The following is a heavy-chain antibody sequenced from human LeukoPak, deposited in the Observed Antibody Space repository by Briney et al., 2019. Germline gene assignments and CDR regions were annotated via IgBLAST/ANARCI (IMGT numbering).Heavy chain of an antibody. J-gene: IGHJ4*02. D-gene: IGHD3-22*01. Sequence: ASVKVSCKASGYTFTSYGISWVRQAPGQGLEWMGWINPNSGGTNYAQKFQGRVTMTRDTSISTAYMELSRLRSDDTAVYYCARVGYYDSSACDYWGQGTLVTVSS. CDR2: INPNSGGT. CDR1: GYTFTSYG. CDR3: ARVGYYDSSACDY. V-gene: IGHV1-2*02.